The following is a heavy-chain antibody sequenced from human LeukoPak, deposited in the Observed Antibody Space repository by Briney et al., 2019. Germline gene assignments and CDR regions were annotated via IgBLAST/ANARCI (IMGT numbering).Heavy chain of an antibody. CDR2: ISGDGGST. Sequence: AGGSLRLSCAASGFTFDDYAMHWVRHAPGKGLEWVSLISGDGGSTYYADSVKGRFTISRDNSKNSLYLQMNSLRTEDTALYYCAKTNGWFGELLAGAFDIWGQGTMVTVSS. D-gene: IGHD3-10*01. CDR1: GFTFDDYA. V-gene: IGHV3-43*02. CDR3: AKTNGWFGELLAGAFDI. J-gene: IGHJ3*02.